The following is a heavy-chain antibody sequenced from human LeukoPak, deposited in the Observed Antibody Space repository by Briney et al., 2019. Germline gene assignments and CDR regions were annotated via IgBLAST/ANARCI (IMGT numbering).Heavy chain of an antibody. J-gene: IGHJ6*03. CDR3: ASEGGNYCSSTSCYPGEYYYYYMDV. CDR2: ISSSSSFI. CDR1: GFTFSSHS. V-gene: IGHV3-48*01. D-gene: IGHD2-2*01. Sequence: QSGGSLRLSCAAAGFTFSSHSMNWVRQALGKGLEWVSYISSSSSFIYYADSVRGRFTISRDIAKNSLFLQMNSLRAEDTAVYYCASEGGNYCSSTSCYPGEYYYYYMDVWGKGTTVTVSS.